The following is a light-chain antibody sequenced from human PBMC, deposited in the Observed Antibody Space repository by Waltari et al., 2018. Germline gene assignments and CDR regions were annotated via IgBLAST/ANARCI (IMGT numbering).Light chain of an antibody. CDR1: TANIGSTT. V-gene: IGLV1-44*01. J-gene: IGLJ3*02. CDR2: TNT. Sequence: QSVLTQPPSASGSPGQRVTISCSGSTANIGSTTVNWYQQIPGTAPKLLIYTNTQRPSWVPDRFSGSKSGTSGFLAISGLQSEDEADYYCAAWDDGPNGWVFGGRTRVSVL. CDR3: AAWDDGPNGWV.